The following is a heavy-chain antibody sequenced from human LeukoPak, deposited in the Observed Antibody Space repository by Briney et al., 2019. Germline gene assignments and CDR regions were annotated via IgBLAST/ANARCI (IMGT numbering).Heavy chain of an antibody. CDR3: ARANIVVVPAAIGNWFDP. Sequence: ASVKVSCKASGYTFTGYYMHWVRQAPGQGLEWMGWINPNSGGTNYAQKFQGRVTMTRNTSISTAYMELSSLRSEDTAVYYCARANIVVVPAAIGNWFDPWGRGTLVTVSS. D-gene: IGHD2-2*01. V-gene: IGHV1-2*02. CDR1: GYTFTGYY. J-gene: IGHJ5*02. CDR2: INPNSGGT.